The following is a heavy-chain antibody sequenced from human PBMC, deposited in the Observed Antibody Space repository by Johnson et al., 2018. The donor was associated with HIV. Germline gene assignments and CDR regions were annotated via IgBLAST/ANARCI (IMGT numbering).Heavy chain of an antibody. CDR1: GFTFSSYA. V-gene: IGHV3-23*01. Sequence: VQLLESGGVVVQPGGSLRLSCAASGFTFSSYAMSWVRQAPGKGLEWVSAISGSGGDDSATNYADSVKGRFTISRDNSKNTLYLQMNNLRAEDTAVYYCAKDLVSHYTGNRYASDIWGQGTMVTVSS. CDR2: ISGSGGDDSAT. J-gene: IGHJ3*02. CDR3: AKDLVSHYTGNRYASDI. D-gene: IGHD1-14*01.